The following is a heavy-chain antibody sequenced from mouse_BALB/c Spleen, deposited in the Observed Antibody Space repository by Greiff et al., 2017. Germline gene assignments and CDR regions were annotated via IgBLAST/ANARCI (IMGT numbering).Heavy chain of an antibody. CDR1: GFNIKDTY. J-gene: IGHJ3*01. D-gene: IGHD2-9*01. V-gene: IGHV14-3*02. CDR2: IDPANGNT. Sequence: VQLKQSGAELVRSGASVKLSCTASGFNIKDTYMHWVKQRPEQGLEWIGRIDPANGNTKYDPKFQGKATITADTSSNTAYLQLSSLTSEDTAVYYCARAYYGYDRWFAYWGQGTLVTVSA. CDR3: ARAYYGYDRWFAY.